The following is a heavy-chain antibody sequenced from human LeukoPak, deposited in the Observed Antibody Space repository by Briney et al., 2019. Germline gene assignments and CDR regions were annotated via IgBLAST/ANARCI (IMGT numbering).Heavy chain of an antibody. J-gene: IGHJ4*02. Sequence: ASVKVSCKASGYTFTGYYMHWVRQAPGQGLEWMGWINPNSGGPDYAQKFQGRVTMTRDTSISTAYMELSGLRSDDTAVYFCARDGFADWGQGTLVAVSS. CDR2: INPNSGGP. CDR3: ARDGFAD. V-gene: IGHV1-2*02. CDR1: GYTFTGYY.